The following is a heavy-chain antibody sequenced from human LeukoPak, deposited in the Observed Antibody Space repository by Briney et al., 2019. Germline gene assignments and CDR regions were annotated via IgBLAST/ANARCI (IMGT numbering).Heavy chain of an antibody. CDR1: GGSISSYY. J-gene: IGHJ6*02. Sequence: PSETLSLTFTVSGGSISSYYWSWIRQPPGKGLEWIGYIYYSGSTNYNPSLKSRVTISVDTSKNQFSLKLSSVTAADTAVYYCARGDPGYYGMDVWGQGTTVTVSS. V-gene: IGHV4-59*01. CDR3: ARGDPGYYGMDV. CDR2: IYYSGST.